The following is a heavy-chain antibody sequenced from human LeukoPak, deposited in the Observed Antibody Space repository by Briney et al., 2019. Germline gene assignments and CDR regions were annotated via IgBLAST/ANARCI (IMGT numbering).Heavy chain of an antibody. V-gene: IGHV1-2*02. CDR3: ARQKGIAAYFDY. J-gene: IGHJ4*02. Sequence: VASVKVSCKASGYTFTGYYMHWVRQAPGQGLEWMGWINLNSGGTNYAQKFQGRVTMTRDTSISTAYMELSRLRSDDTAVYYCARQKGIAAYFDYWGQGTLVTVSS. CDR1: GYTFTGYY. CDR2: INLNSGGT. D-gene: IGHD6-13*01.